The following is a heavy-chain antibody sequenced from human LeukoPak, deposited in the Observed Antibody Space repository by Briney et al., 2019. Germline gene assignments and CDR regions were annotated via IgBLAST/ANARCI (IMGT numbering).Heavy chain of an antibody. D-gene: IGHD4-11*01. CDR3: ARRDYSDYVVYGFDY. CDR2: IYHSGST. V-gene: IGHV4-4*02. Sequence: SETLSLTCAVSGGSISSSNWWSWVRQPPGKGLEWIGEIYHSGSTNYNPSLKSRVTISVDTSKNQFSLKLSSVTAADTAVYYCARRDYSDYVVYGFDYWGQGTLVTVSS. CDR1: GGSISSSNW. J-gene: IGHJ4*02.